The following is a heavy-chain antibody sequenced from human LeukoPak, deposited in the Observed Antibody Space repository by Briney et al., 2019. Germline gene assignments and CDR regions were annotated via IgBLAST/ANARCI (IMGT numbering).Heavy chain of an antibody. CDR1: GFTFSSYG. D-gene: IGHD1-26*01. CDR3: AKEEQVGAFDY. CDR2: ISYDGSNK. V-gene: IGHV3-30*18. J-gene: IGHJ4*02. Sequence: PGGSLRLSCAASGFTFSSYGMHWVRQAPGKGLEWVAVISYDGSNKYYADSVKGRFTISRDNSKNTLYLQMNSLGAEDTAVYYCAKEEQVGAFDYWGQGTLVTVSS.